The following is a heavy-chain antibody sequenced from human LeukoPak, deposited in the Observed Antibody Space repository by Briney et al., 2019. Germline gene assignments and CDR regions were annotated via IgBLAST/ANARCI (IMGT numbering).Heavy chain of an antibody. J-gene: IGHJ6*03. V-gene: IGHV4-34*01. Sequence: PWETLCLTCAVYGGSFSGYYWSWIRQPPGKGLEWIGEINHSGSTNYNPSLKSRVTISVDTSKNQFSLKLSSVTAADTAVYYCASGIAARLNYYYYYMDVWGKGTTVTVSS. D-gene: IGHD6-6*01. CDR1: GGSFSGYY. CDR3: ASGIAARLNYYYYYMDV. CDR2: INHSGST.